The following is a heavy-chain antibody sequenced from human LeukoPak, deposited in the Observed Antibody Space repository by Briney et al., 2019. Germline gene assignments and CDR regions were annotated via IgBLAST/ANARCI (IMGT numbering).Heavy chain of an antibody. CDR2: INHSGST. D-gene: IGHD3-22*01. J-gene: IGHJ2*01. CDR1: GGSISSGAYD. Sequence: PSETLSLTCTVSGGSISSGAYDWGWIRQHPKRGLEYVGYINHSGSTYYNPSLESRVTMSVDTSKNQFSLKLSSVTAADSAVYYCARAARQGFTMIVVPFFYFDLWGRGTLVTVSS. CDR3: ARAARQGFTMIVVPFFYFDL. V-gene: IGHV4-31*03.